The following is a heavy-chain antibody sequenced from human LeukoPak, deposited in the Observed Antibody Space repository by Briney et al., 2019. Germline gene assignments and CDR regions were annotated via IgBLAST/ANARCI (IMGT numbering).Heavy chain of an antibody. V-gene: IGHV1-46*01. D-gene: IGHD3-22*01. J-gene: IGHJ4*02. Sequence: ASVKVSCKASGYTFTSYYMHWVRQAPGQGLEWMGIINPSGSSTSYAQKFQGRVTMTRDTSTSTVYMELSSLRSEDTAVYYCARSRINYYDSSGYYSSGGFDYWGQGTLVTVSS. CDR2: INPSGSST. CDR3: ARSRINYYDSSGYYSSGGFDY. CDR1: GYTFTSYY.